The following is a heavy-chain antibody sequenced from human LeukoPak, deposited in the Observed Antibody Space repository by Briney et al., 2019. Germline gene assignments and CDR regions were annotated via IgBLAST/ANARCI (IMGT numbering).Heavy chain of an antibody. J-gene: IGHJ5*02. V-gene: IGHV4-59*01. CDR1: GGSISSYY. D-gene: IGHD3-9*01. CDR2: IYYSGST. CDR3: ARDGPDYDILTGYYNAWFDP. Sequence: PSETLSLTCTVSGGSISSYYWSWIRQPPGKGLEWIGYIYYSGSTNYNPSLKSRVTISVDTSKNQFSLKLSSVTAADTAVYYCARDGPDYDILTGYYNAWFDPWGQGTLVTVSS.